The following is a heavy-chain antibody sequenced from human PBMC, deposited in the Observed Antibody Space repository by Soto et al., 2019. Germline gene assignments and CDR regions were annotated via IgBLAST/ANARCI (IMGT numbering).Heavy chain of an antibody. CDR1: GDLFNNYA. D-gene: IGHD6-13*01. Sequence: QVQLVQSGAEVKEPGSSVKVSCKATGDLFNNYAFNWVRQAPGQGLEWMGRISPLFSTTNYAQKFQGRVTIGVDEFTTILYLEVSHLESEDTAMYYCAASSSVAAAGYFKFWGQVTLVTVAP. J-gene: IGHJ4*02. CDR2: ISPLFSTT. CDR3: AASSSVAAAGYFKF. V-gene: IGHV1-69*01.